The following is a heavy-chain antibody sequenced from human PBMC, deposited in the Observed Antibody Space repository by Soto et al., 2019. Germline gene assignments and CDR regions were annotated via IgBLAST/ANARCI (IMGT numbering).Heavy chain of an antibody. D-gene: IGHD3-10*01. CDR3: ARLPITMVRGVIIYYGMDV. CDR1: GGSISSGDYY. Sequence: QVQLQESGPGLVKPSQTLSLTCTVSGGSISSGDYYWSWIRQPPGKGLEWIGYIYYSGSTNYNPSLKSRVSISVDTSKSQFSLKLSSVSAADTVVYYCARLPITMVRGVIIYYGMDVWGQGTTVTVSS. J-gene: IGHJ6*02. CDR2: IYYSGST. V-gene: IGHV4-61*08.